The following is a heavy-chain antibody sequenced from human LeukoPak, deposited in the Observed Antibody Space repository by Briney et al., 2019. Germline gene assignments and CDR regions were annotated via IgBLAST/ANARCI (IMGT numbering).Heavy chain of an antibody. Sequence: SETLSLTCAVYGGSFSGYYWSWIRQPPGKGLEWIGEINHSGSTNYNPSLKSRVTISVDTSKNQFSLKLSSVTAADTAVYYCARDLGRDGYNYVIGAFDIWGQGTMVTVSS. CDR1: GGSFSGYY. V-gene: IGHV4-34*01. D-gene: IGHD5-12*01. J-gene: IGHJ3*02. CDR3: ARDLGRDGYNYVIGAFDI. CDR2: INHSGST.